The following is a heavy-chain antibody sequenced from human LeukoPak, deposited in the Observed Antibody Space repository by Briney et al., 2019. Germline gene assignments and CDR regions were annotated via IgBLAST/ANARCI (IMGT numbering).Heavy chain of an antibody. CDR1: GFTFSGSA. D-gene: IGHD5-18*01. V-gene: IGHV3-73*01. Sequence: GGSLRLSCAASGFTFSGSAMHWVRQASGKGLEWVGRIRSKANSYATAYAASVKGRFTISRDDSKNTAYLQMNSLKIEDTAVYYCTRLGYSYGYDYWGQGTLVTVSS. CDR2: IRSKANSYAT. J-gene: IGHJ4*02. CDR3: TRLGYSYGYDY.